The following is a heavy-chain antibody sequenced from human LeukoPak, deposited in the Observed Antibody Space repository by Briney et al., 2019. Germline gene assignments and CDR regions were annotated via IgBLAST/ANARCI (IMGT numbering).Heavy chain of an antibody. J-gene: IGHJ4*02. D-gene: IGHD6-13*01. Sequence: SETLSLTCTVSGGSISSYYWSWIRQAPGKGLEWIGYIYYSGTTNYNPSLKSRVTISVDTSKNQFSLKLSSVTAADTAVYYCARGVYIAAARYGYWGQGTLVTVSS. CDR1: GGSISSYY. CDR3: ARGVYIAAARYGY. V-gene: IGHV4-59*01. CDR2: IYYSGTT.